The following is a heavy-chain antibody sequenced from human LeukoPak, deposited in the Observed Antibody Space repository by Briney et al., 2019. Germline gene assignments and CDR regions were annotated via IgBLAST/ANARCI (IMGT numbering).Heavy chain of an antibody. CDR1: GYTFTSYG. V-gene: IGHV1-18*01. CDR2: ISAYNGNT. D-gene: IGHD3-16*02. J-gene: IGHJ4*02. Sequence: ASVKVSCKASGYTFTSYGISWVRQAPGQGLEWMGWISAYNGNTNYAQKLQGRVTMTTDTSTSTAYMELRSLRSDDTAVYYCARTPITFGGDISPPDYWGQGTLVTVSS. CDR3: ARTPITFGGDISPPDY.